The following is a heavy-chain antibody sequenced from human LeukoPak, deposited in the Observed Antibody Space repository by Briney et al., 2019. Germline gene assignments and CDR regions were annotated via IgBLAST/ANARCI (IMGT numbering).Heavy chain of an antibody. V-gene: IGHV3-23*01. D-gene: IGHD3-10*01. CDR2: ISGSGGST. J-gene: IGHJ4*02. CDR1: GFTFSSYA. CDR3: AKIGYGSGSSKRYYFDY. Sequence: GGSLRLSCAASGFTFSSYAMSWVRQAPGKGLEWVSAISGSGGSTYYADSVKGRFTMSRDNSKNTLYLQMNSLRVEDTAVYYCAKIGYGSGSSKRYYFDYWGQGTLVTVSS.